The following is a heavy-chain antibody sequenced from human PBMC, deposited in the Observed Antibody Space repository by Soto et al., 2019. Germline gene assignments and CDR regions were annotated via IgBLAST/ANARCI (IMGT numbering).Heavy chain of an antibody. J-gene: IGHJ4*02. D-gene: IGHD2-8*01. CDR2: IHYSGTT. CDR1: GSSISSYY. CDR3: ARYNSYAIDY. V-gene: IGHV4-59*01. Sequence: SETLSITCTVSGSSISSYYWSWIRQPPGKGLEWIANIHYSGTTNYNPSLASRVTLSVDTSKNQFSLKMTSVTAADRAMYFCARYNSYAIDYWGRGTLVTVSS.